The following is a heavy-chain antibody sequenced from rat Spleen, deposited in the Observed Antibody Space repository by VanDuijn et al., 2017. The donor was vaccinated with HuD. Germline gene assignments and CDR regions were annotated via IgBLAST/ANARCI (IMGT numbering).Heavy chain of an antibody. CDR2: LNSAGST. V-gene: IGHV3-3*01. D-gene: IGHD1-10*01. CDR1: GYSITSSYR. Sequence: EVQLQESGPGLVKPSQSLSLTCSVTGYSITSSYRWNWIRKFPGNKLEWMGYLNSAGSTYYNPSLRSRISITRDTSKNQFFLQVNSVTTEDTATYYCARSPYNNFWFTYWGQGVMVTVSS. J-gene: IGHJ2*01. CDR3: ARSPYNNFWFTY.